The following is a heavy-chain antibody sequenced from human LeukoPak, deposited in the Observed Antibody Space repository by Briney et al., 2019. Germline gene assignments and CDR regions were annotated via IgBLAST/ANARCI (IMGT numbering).Heavy chain of an antibody. CDR1: GFTFSSYC. D-gene: IGHD6-19*01. Sequence: GRSLRPLWAVSGFTFSSYCMKSVRQAPGKGLEWVALTRYDEDNKYYADSVKGRFTISRDNSKNTLFLQMNSLIAEDTAVYYCAKDTSTIAVAGTCFDYWGQGTLVTVSS. CDR2: TRYDEDNK. CDR3: AKDTSTIAVAGTCFDY. J-gene: IGHJ4*02. V-gene: IGHV3-30*02.